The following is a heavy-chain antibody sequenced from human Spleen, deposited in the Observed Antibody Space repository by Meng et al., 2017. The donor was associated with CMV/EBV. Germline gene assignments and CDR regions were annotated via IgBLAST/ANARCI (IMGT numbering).Heavy chain of an antibody. D-gene: IGHD5-12*01. CDR1: GFTFSSYW. Sequence: GGSLRLSCAASGFTFSSYWMSWVRQAPGKGLEWVANIKQDGSEKYYVDSVKGRFTISRDNVKNSLYLQMNSLRAEDTAVYYCAGGGKWLRNVGVYWGQGTLVTVSS. J-gene: IGHJ4*02. V-gene: IGHV3-7*01. CDR2: IKQDGSEK. CDR3: AGGGKWLRNVGVY.